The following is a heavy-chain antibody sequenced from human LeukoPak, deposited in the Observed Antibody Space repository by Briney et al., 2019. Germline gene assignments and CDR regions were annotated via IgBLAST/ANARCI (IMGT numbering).Heavy chain of an antibody. V-gene: IGHV3-23*01. CDR2: ISDSGGST. CDR3: ATAPPSYDILTGPTKDYMDV. J-gene: IGHJ6*03. CDR1: GLTLSNFA. D-gene: IGHD3-9*01. Sequence: GGSLRLSCAASGLTLSNFAINWVRQAPGRGLEWVSAISDSGGSTFYADSVKGRFTISRDNSKDMVYLQIDSLGAEDTAVYYCATAPPSYDILTGPTKDYMDVWGKGTTVTVSS.